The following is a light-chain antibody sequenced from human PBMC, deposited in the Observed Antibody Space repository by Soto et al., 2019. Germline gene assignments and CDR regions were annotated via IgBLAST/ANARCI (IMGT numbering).Light chain of an antibody. Sequence: QSALTQPASVSGSPGQSITISCTGTSSDVGGYNYVSWYQQHPGKAPKLMIYEVSNRPSGVSHRFSGSKSGNTASLTISRLQAEDETDYYCSSYTSSRTLVFGTGTKLTVL. V-gene: IGLV2-14*01. CDR1: SSDVGGYNY. CDR2: EVS. CDR3: SSYTSSRTLV. J-gene: IGLJ1*01.